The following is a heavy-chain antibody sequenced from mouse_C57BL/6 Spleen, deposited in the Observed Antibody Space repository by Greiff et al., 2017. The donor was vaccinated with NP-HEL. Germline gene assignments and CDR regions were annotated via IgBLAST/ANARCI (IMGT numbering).Heavy chain of an antibody. CDR2: IDPSDSYT. CDR3: ARWHYGSSYWYFDV. Sequence: VQLQQPGAELVKPGASVKLSCKASGYTFTSYWMQWVKQRPGQGLEWIGEIDPSDSYTNYNQKFKGKATLTVDTSSSTAYMPLSSLTSEDSAVYYCARWHYGSSYWYFDVWGTGTTVTVSS. CDR1: GYTFTSYW. D-gene: IGHD1-1*01. V-gene: IGHV1-50*01. J-gene: IGHJ1*03.